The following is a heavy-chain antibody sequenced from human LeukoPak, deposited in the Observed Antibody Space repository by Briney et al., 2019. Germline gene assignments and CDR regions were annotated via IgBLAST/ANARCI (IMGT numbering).Heavy chain of an antibody. J-gene: IGHJ4*02. D-gene: IGHD3-10*01. CDR2: IYYSGST. Sequence: SETLSLTCTVSGGSISSYYWSWIRQPPGKGLEWIGYIYYSGSTNYNPSLKSRVTISVDTSKNQFSLKLSSVTAADTAVYYCARHRLSGYYGSGSYISETHFGYWGQGTLVTVSS. V-gene: IGHV4-59*08. CDR1: GGSISSYY. CDR3: ARHRLSGYYGSGSYISETHFGY.